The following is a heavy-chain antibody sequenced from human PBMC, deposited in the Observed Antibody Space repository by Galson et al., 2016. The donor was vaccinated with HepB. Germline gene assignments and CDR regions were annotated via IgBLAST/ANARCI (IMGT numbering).Heavy chain of an antibody. J-gene: IGHJ3*01. V-gene: IGHV3-72*01. CDR2: TSDKARSYTT. Sequence: SLRLSCAASGFTFSDHYMDWVRQAPGKGLEWSGRTSDKARSYTTEYAASVKGRFTISRDNSKKSMYLQMNSLKTEDTAVYYCAKSGVNTLGAFDVWGQGTMLTVSS. D-gene: IGHD4/OR15-4a*01. CDR1: GFTFSDHY. CDR3: AKSGVNTLGAFDV.